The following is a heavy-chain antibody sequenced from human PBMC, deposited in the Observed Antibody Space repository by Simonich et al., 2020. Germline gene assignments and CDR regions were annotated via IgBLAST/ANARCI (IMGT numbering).Heavy chain of an antibody. D-gene: IGHD2-21*02. CDR1: GFTFSSYA. Sequence: QVQLVESGGGVVQPGRSLRLSCAASGFTFSSYAMHWVRQAPGKGLVWVAVISYDESNKYYADSVKGRFTISRDNSKNTLYLQMNSLRAEDTAVYYCARDGERYCGGDCYSYFDYWGQGTLVTVSS. CDR2: ISYDESNK. J-gene: IGHJ4*02. CDR3: ARDGERYCGGDCYSYFDY. V-gene: IGHV3-30*07.